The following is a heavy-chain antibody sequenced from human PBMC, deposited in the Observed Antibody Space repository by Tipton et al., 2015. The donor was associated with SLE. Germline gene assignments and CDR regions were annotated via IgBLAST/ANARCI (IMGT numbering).Heavy chain of an antibody. CDR2: IYYSGAT. V-gene: IGHV4-31*03. J-gene: IGHJ4*02. CDR1: GGFIGSGTFY. CDR3: ASGTLEWSHEPDY. D-gene: IGHD3-3*01. Sequence: TLSLTCTVSGGFIGSGTFYWSWIRQHPGKGLEWIGSIYYSGATYYDPSLKSRVTISVNTSKNQFSLRLSSVTAADTAMFYCASGTLEWSHEPDYWGQGTLVTVSS.